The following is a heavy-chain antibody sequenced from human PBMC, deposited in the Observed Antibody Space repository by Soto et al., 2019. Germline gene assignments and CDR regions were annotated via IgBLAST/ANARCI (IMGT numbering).Heavy chain of an antibody. CDR1: GFTFSRDG. CDR2: VSSGSSTK. J-gene: IGHJ3*02. Sequence: EAQLVESGGDLVQPGGSLRLSCEASGFTFSRDGMNWVRQAPGKRLEWIAYVSSGSSTKYYADSVRGRFTVSGDAARDSLYLQMTLLRDDDTAMYYCVRGGWLADAFDIWGQGTRVTVSS. D-gene: IGHD5-12*01. CDR3: VRGGWLADAFDI. V-gene: IGHV3-48*02.